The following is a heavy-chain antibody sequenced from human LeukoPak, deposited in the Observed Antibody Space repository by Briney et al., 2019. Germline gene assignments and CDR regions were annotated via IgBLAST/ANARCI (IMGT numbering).Heavy chain of an antibody. Sequence: GGSLRLSCAASGFILSSYGMNWVRQAPGKGLEWVSYISSSGNTIYYADSVKGRFTISRDSAKNSLHLQMNSLRAEDTAVYYCARDDPRGCSGGSCYLDYWGQGTLVTVSS. CDR2: ISSSGNTI. CDR3: ARDDPRGCSGGSCYLDY. J-gene: IGHJ4*02. V-gene: IGHV3-48*03. D-gene: IGHD2-15*01. CDR1: GFILSSYG.